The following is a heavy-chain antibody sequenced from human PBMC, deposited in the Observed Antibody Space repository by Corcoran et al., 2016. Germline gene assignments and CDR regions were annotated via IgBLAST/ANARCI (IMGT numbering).Heavy chain of an antibody. Sequence: QLQLQESGPGLVKPSETLSLTCTVSGGSISSSSYYWGWIRQPPGKGLEWIGSIYYSGSTYYNPSLKSRVAISVDTSKNQFSLKLSSGSAADTAVYYCARDFGDFWSGSSWGQGTLVTVSS. V-gene: IGHV4-39*07. CDR1: GGSISSSSYY. D-gene: IGHD3-3*01. CDR2: IYYSGST. CDR3: ARDFGDFWSGSS. J-gene: IGHJ4*02.